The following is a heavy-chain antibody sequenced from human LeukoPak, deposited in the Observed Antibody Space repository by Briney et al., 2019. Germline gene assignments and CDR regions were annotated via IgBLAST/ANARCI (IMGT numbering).Heavy chain of an antibody. CDR3: ARDDEGAQLAFYYYYYYMDV. Sequence: GGSLRLSCAASGFTFSSYSMNWVRQAPGKGLEWVSSISSSRSYIYYADSVKGRFTISRDNAKNSLYLQMNSLRAEDTAVYYCARDDEGAQLAFYYYYYYMDVWGKGTTVTVSS. CDR1: GFTFSSYS. CDR2: ISSSRSYI. J-gene: IGHJ6*03. D-gene: IGHD6-13*01. V-gene: IGHV3-21*01.